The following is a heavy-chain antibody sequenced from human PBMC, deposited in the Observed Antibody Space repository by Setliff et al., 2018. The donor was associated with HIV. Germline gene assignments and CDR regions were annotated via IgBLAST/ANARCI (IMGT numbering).Heavy chain of an antibody. V-gene: IGHV3-74*01. CDR3: ARAIRDGNSLINWFDP. J-gene: IGHJ5*02. CDR2: INPDGSTT. CDR1: GFTFSDYW. Sequence: QPGGSLRLSCAAPGFTFSDYWMHWVRQVPGKGLVYVSRINPDGSTTTYADSVKGRFTISRDNAKNTLYLQMNSLRGEDTAVYFCARAIRDGNSLINWFDPWGQGTLVTVSS. D-gene: IGHD2-15*01.